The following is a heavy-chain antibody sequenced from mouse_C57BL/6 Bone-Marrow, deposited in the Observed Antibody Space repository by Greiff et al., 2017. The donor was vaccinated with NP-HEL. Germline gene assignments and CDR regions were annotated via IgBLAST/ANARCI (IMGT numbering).Heavy chain of an antibody. V-gene: IGHV3-5*01. D-gene: IGHD2-2*01. CDR1: GISITTGNYR. Sequence: EVQLVESGPGLVKPSQTVFLTCTVTGISITTGNYRWSWIRQFPGNKLEWIGYIYYSGTITYNPSLTSRTTITRDTPKNQFFLEMNSLTAEDTATYYCAREKGYGYDGGFFDYWGQGTTLTVSS. J-gene: IGHJ2*01. CDR2: IYYSGTI. CDR3: AREKGYGYDGGFFDY.